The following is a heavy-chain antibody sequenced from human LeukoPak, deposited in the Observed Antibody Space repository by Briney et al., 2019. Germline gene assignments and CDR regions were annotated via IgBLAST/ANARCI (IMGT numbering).Heavy chain of an antibody. CDR1: GGSISSYY. CDR3: ARGSAGTTEDFDY. V-gene: IGHV4-59*01. CDR2: IYYSGST. J-gene: IGHJ4*02. D-gene: IGHD1-1*01. Sequence: SETLSLTCTVSGGSISSYYWSWIRQPPGKGLEWTGYIYYSGSTNYNPSLKSRVTISVDTSKNQFSLKLSSVTAADTAVFYCARGSAGTTEDFDYWGQGTLVTVSS.